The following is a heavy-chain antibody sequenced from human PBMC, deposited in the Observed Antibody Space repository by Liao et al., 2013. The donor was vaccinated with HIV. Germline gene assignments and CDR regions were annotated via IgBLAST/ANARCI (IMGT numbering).Heavy chain of an antibody. V-gene: IGHV4-39*07. CDR1: GGSISSSSYY. CDR3: AREGSASGYYDSSGYCY. CDR2: IYYSGST. D-gene: IGHD3-22*01. Sequence: QLQLQESGPGLVKPSETLSLTCTVSGGSISSSSYYWGWIRQPPGKGLEWIGSIYYSGSTYYNPSLKSRVTISVDTSKNQFSLKLSSVTAADTAVYYCAREGSASGYYDSSGYCYWGQGTLVTVSS. J-gene: IGHJ4*02.